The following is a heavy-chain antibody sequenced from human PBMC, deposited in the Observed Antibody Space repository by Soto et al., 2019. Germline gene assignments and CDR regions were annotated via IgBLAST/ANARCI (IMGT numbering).Heavy chain of an antibody. CDR2: IIPIFGTA. Sequence: SVKVSCKASGGTFSSYAISWVRQAPGQGLEWMGGIIPIFGTANYAQKFQGRVTITADESTSTAYMELSSLRSEDTAVYYCASRLSTIFGVVGYHYYYGMDVWGQGTTVTVSS. V-gene: IGHV1-69*13. D-gene: IGHD3-3*01. J-gene: IGHJ6*02. CDR3: ASRLSTIFGVVGYHYYYGMDV. CDR1: GGTFSSYA.